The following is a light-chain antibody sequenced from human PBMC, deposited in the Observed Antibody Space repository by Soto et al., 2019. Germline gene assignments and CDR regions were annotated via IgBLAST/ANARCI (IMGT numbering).Light chain of an antibody. V-gene: IGKV1-5*01. CDR1: QSISNL. CDR2: DAS. J-gene: IGKJ1*01. CDR3: QQYNSYST. Sequence: DIQMTQSPTTLSASVGDRFTITCRASQSISNLLAWYQQKPGKAPKLLIYDASSLESGVPSRFSGSASGTEFTLTISSLQPDDFATYYCQQYNSYSTFGQGTKVDIK.